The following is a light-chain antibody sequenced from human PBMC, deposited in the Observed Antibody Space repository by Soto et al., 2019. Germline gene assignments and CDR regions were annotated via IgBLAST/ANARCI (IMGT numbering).Light chain of an antibody. J-gene: IGLJ2*01. CDR1: SSNIGAGYD. CDR2: GNS. V-gene: IGLV1-40*01. Sequence: QSVLTQPPSVSGAPGQRVTISCTGSSSNIGAGYDVHWYQQLPRTAPKLLIYGNSNRPSGVPDRFSGSKSGTSASLAITGLQAEDEADYYGQSYDSSLSGHVVFGGGTQLT. CDR3: QSYDSSLSGHVV.